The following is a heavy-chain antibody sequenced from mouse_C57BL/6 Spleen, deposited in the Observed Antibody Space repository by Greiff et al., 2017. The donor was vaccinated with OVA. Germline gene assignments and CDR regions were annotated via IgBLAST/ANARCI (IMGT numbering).Heavy chain of an antibody. Sequence: EVQLVESGPELVKPGASVKMSCKASGYTFTDYNMHWVKQSHGKSLEWIGYINPNNGGTSYNQKFKGKATLTVNKSSSTAYMELRSLTSEDSAVYYCAPYGSSYDYFDYWGQGTTLTVSS. J-gene: IGHJ2*01. CDR1: GYTFTDYN. D-gene: IGHD1-1*01. CDR2: INPNNGGT. V-gene: IGHV1-22*01. CDR3: APYGSSYDYFDY.